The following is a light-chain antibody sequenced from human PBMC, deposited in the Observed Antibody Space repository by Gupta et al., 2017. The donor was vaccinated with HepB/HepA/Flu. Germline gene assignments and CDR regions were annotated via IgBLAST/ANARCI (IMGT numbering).Light chain of an antibody. CDR2: ATM. CDR1: QNITTY. CDR3: LQRYSVPHT. J-gene: IGKJ2*01. Sequence: IQMTQSPSSLSASVGDRVTISCRASQNITTYLYWYQHKVGKAPDLLIYATMYLQSGVPPRFSGVGTGTEFTLTISGLQPEDFATYYCLQRYSVPHTFGQGTMVEI. V-gene: IGKV1-39*01.